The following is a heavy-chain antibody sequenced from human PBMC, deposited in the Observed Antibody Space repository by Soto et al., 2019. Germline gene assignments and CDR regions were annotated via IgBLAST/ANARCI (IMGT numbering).Heavy chain of an antibody. J-gene: IGHJ4*02. CDR1: GVSMYTFY. CDR3: ARGLRTHDYAGYDFDY. V-gene: IGHV4-59*01. CDR2: IYNSGST. D-gene: IGHD3-16*01. Sequence: QVQLQESGPGVVKPSESLSLNCSVSGVSMYTFYWTWIRQPPGKGPEWIGDIYNSGSTNYSPSLKSRVTISIDTSKKQFSLKLSSVTAADTAVYYCARGLRTHDYAGYDFDYWGRGTLVTVSS.